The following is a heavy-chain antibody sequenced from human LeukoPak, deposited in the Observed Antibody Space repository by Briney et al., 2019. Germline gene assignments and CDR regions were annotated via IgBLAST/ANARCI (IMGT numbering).Heavy chain of an antibody. J-gene: IGHJ6*03. D-gene: IGHD1-26*01. V-gene: IGHV3-48*01. CDR1: GFTFSSYA. CDR2: ISSSSSTI. CDR3: AREVGGYYYYYMDV. Sequence: GGSLRLSCAASGFTFSSYAMNWVRQAPGKGLEWVSYISSSSSTIYYADSVKGRFTISRDNAKNSLYLQMNSLRAEDTAVYYCAREVGGYYYYYMDVWGKGTTVTVSS.